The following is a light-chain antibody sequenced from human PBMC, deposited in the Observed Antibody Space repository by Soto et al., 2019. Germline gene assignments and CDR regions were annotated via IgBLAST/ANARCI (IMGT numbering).Light chain of an antibody. J-gene: IGKJ2*01. CDR3: QQYSNWPPYT. CDR1: QTVSSN. V-gene: IGKV3-15*01. Sequence: EVLMTQSPAILSLSPGERATLSCRTSQTVSSNLAWYQQNPGQAPRLLIYGASTRATGTPGRFSGSGSGTEFTLTISSLQSEDFAIYYCQQYSNWPPYTFGQGTRLEIK. CDR2: GAS.